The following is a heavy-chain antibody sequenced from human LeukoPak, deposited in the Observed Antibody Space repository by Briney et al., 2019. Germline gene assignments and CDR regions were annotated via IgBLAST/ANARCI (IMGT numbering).Heavy chain of an antibody. CDR2: ISGSGDTT. CDR3: AKGIAVAGNSQYFDY. V-gene: IGHV3-23*01. CDR1: GFTFSSYA. D-gene: IGHD6-19*01. Sequence: GGSLRLSCAASGFTFSSYAMSWVRQAPGKGLEWVSGISGSGDTTHYADSVKGRFTISRDNSKNTVYLQMNSLRAEDTAVYYCAKGIAVAGNSQYFDYWGQGTLVIVSS. J-gene: IGHJ4*02.